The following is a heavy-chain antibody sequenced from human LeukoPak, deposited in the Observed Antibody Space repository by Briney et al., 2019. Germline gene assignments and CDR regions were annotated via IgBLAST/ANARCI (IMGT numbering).Heavy chain of an antibody. J-gene: IGHJ6*03. CDR3: ARGRGIAAAGPPLNYYYMDV. CDR1: GFTVSSNY. Sequence: GGSLRLSCAASGFTVSSNYMNWVRQAPGKGLEWVSVIYSGGDTYYADSVKGRFTISRDNSKNTLYLQMNSLRAEDTAVYYCARGRGIAAAGPPLNYYYMDVWGKGTTVTVSS. CDR2: IYSGGDT. V-gene: IGHV3-66*02. D-gene: IGHD6-13*01.